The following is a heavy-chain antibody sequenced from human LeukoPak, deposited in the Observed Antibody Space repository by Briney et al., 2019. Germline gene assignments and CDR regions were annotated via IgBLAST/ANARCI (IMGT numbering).Heavy chain of an antibody. D-gene: IGHD3-10*01. V-gene: IGHV4-34*01. CDR2: INHSGST. CDR1: GGSFSGYY. J-gene: IGHJ4*02. Sequence: SETLSLTCAVYGGSFSGYYWSWIRQPPGKGLEWIGEINHSGSTNYNPSLKSRVTISVDTSKKQFSLKLSSVTAADTAVYFCTRQDHYGSETFGPVHWGQGTLVTVSS. CDR3: TRQDHYGSETFGPVH.